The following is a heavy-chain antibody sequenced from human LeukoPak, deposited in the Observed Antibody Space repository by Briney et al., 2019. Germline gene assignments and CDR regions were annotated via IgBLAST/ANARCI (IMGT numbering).Heavy chain of an antibody. Sequence: GGSLRLSCAASGFTFSSYAMSWVRQAPGKGLGGVSAISGSDGSTYYADSVKGRFTISRDNSKNTLYLQMNSLRAEDTAVYYCAKAQLQTPYQQLAVDPFDIWGQGTMVTVSS. D-gene: IGHD6-13*01. V-gene: IGHV3-23*01. J-gene: IGHJ3*02. CDR3: AKAQLQTPYQQLAVDPFDI. CDR2: ISGSDGST. CDR1: GFTFSSYA.